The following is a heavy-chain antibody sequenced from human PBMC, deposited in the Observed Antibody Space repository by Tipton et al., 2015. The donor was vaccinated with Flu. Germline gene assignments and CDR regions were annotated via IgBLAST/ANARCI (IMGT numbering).Heavy chain of an antibody. V-gene: IGHV4-38-2*02. Sequence: TLSLTCTVSGYFISSGYYWGWIRQSPGTGLQWIATIIQSGNAYYNPSLRSRVTISTDASKNQFSLRLNSVTAADTAVYYCARAPIWSGYVTYAMDVWGQGTTVTVS. D-gene: IGHD3-3*01. CDR3: ARAPIWSGYVTYAMDV. CDR2: IIQSGNA. J-gene: IGHJ6*02. CDR1: GYFISSGYY.